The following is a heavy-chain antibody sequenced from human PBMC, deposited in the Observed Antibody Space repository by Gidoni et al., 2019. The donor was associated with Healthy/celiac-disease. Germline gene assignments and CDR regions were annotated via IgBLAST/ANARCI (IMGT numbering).Heavy chain of an antibody. CDR3: ARSTIFGVVIMGDFDY. Sequence: QVQRVQSGAEVKKPGASVKVSCKASGGTFSSNAISWVRQAPGQGLEWMGGIIPIFGTANYAQKFQGRVTITADESTSTAYMELSSLRSEDTAVYYCARSTIFGVVIMGDFDYWGQGTLVTVSS. D-gene: IGHD3-3*01. V-gene: IGHV1-69*01. J-gene: IGHJ4*02. CDR2: IIPIFGTA. CDR1: GGTFSSNA.